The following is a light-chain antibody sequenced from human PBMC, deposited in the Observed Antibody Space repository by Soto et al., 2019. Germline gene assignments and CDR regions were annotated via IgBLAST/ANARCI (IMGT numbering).Light chain of an antibody. CDR2: DAS. V-gene: IGKV1-5*01. CDR1: QSISDW. J-gene: IGKJ5*01. CDR3: QQLNSYPT. Sequence: DIQITQSPSTLSASVGDRVTITCRASQSISDWLAWYQQKPGKAPKLLIFDASSLKSGVPSRFSGSGSGTEFTLTISSLQPEDFATYYCQQLNSYPTFGQGTRLEIK.